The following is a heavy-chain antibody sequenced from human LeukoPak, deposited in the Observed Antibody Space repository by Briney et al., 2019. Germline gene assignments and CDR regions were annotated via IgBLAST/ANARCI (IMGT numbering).Heavy chain of an antibody. CDR3: ARQAPGSGWYDY. V-gene: IGHV5-10-1*01. D-gene: IGHD6-19*01. CDR2: IDPTDSYT. J-gene: IGHJ4*02. Sequence: GESLRISCKGSGYSFTSYWTSWVRQMPGKGLEWMGSIDPTDSYTNYSPSFQGHVTISADKSISTAYLQWSSLKASDTAMYYCARQAPGSGWYDYWGQGTLVTVSS. CDR1: GYSFTSYW.